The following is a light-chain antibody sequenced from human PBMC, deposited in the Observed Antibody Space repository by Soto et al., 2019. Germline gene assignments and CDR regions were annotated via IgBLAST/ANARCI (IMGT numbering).Light chain of an antibody. J-gene: IGKJ2*01. CDR2: GAT. V-gene: IGKV1-39*01. CDR1: QTITRY. Sequence: DIQMTQSPSALSASVGDRVTLTCRASQTITRYLNWYQQKPGEPPELLIYGATSLRSGVPSRFIGSGSGTQFTLTISGLQPDDIGTYYRQQSDSPPQTFGQGTKLEIK. CDR3: QQSDSPPQT.